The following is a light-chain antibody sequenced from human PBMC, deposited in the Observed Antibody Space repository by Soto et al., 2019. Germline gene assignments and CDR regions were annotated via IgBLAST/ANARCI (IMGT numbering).Light chain of an antibody. CDR1: QSISNW. J-gene: IGKJ1*01. CDR3: QQYSIRST. Sequence: DIHMTQSPSTLPASVGDRVTITCRASQSISNWLAWYQQQPGKAPNLLIYDASSLQSGVPSRFSSSGVGTEFTLSISSLQPPDFATYFCQQYSIRSTFGQGTKVDSK. V-gene: IGKV1-5*01. CDR2: DAS.